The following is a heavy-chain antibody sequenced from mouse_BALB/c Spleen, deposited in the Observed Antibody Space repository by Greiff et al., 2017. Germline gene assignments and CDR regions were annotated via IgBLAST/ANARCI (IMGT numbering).Heavy chain of an antibody. CDR1: GYTFTSYW. V-gene: IGHV1-5*01. CDR2: IYPGNSDT. J-gene: IGHJ3*01. Sequence: EVQLVESGTVLARPGASVKMSCKASGYTFTSYWMHWVKQRPGQGLEWIGAIYPGNSDTSYNQKFKGKAKLTAVTSTSTAYMELSSLTNEDSAVYYWTRSRGSGYDGAWFAYWGQGTLVTVSA. CDR3: TRSRGSGYDGAWFAY. D-gene: IGHD2-2*01.